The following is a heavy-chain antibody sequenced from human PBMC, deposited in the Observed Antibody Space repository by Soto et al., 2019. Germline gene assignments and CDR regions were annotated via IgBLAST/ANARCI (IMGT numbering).Heavy chain of an antibody. CDR3: AHRHFKKVAYFDY. J-gene: IGHJ4*02. V-gene: IGHV2-5*01. CDR1: GFSLSTNGVG. Sequence: QITLKESGPTLVKPTQTLTLACTVSGFSLSTNGVGVGWIRQPPGKALEWLAIVYWNDDERYSPSLASRLTIARYTSKNQVVLTMTNMDPVDTATYYCAHRHFKKVAYFDYWGQGTLVTVSS. CDR2: VYWNDDE.